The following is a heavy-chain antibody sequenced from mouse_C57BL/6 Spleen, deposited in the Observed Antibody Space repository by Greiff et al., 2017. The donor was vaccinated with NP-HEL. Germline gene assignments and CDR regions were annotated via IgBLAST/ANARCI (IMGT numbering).Heavy chain of an antibody. V-gene: IGHV5-4*01. Sequence: EVKLVESGGGLVKPGGSLKLSCAASGFTFSSYAMSWVRQTPEKRLEWVATISDGGSYAYYPDNVKGRFTISRDNAKNNLYLQMSHLKSEDTAMYYCARDSKEAWFAYWGQGTLVTVSA. CDR2: ISDGGSYA. CDR3: ARDSKEAWFAY. CDR1: GFTFSSYA. J-gene: IGHJ3*01.